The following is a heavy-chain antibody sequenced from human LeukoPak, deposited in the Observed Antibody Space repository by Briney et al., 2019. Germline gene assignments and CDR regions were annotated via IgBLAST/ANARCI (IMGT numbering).Heavy chain of an antibody. J-gene: IGHJ4*02. V-gene: IGHV4-30-2*01. CDR2: IYHSGRT. D-gene: IGHD1-26*01. CDR3: ARDFLLQSEELFDY. Sequence: SQTLSLTCAVSGGSISSGSYSWSWIRQPPGKGLEWIGYIYHSGRTYYNPSLKSRVTISIDRSKNQFSLRLNSVTAADTAVYYCARDFLLQSEELFDYWGQGTLVTVSS. CDR1: GGSISSGSYS.